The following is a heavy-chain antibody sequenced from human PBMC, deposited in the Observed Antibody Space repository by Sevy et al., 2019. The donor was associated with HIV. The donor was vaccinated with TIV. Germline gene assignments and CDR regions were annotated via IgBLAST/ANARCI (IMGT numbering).Heavy chain of an antibody. CDR1: SGSISSSTYY. Sequence: SETLSLTCTVSSGSISSSTYYWAWIRQPPGKGLEWIGSIFYSGSPYYDPSLQSRLTISVDTSKNQFALKLSSVTAADTAVYYCASHNYSDRSGYYYPVWFDYWGRGTLVTVSS. CDR3: ASHNYSDRSGYYYPVWFDY. D-gene: IGHD3-22*01. V-gene: IGHV4-39*01. J-gene: IGHJ4*02. CDR2: IFYSGSP.